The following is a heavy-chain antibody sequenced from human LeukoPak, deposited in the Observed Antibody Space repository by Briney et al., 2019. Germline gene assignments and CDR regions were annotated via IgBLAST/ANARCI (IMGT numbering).Heavy chain of an antibody. CDR2: IYYSGST. CDR1: GGSISSGGYY. Sequence: SQTLSLTCTVSGGSISSGGYYWSWIRQHPGKGLEWIGYIYYSGSTYYNPSLKSRVTISVDTSKNQFSLKLSSVTAADTAVYYCARQDCSSTSCYSRTGFWFDPWGQGTLVTVSS. J-gene: IGHJ5*02. CDR3: ARQDCSSTSCYSRTGFWFDP. V-gene: IGHV4-31*03. D-gene: IGHD2-2*01.